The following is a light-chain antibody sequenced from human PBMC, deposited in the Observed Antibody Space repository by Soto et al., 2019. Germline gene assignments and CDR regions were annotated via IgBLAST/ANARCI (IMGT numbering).Light chain of an antibody. CDR2: EAS. Sequence: DIQMTQSPSTLSASVGDRVTITCRASQTISPWLAWYQQKPGKAPKLLIYEASNLQSGVPSRFSGSGSGTEFTLTISSLQPDDFASYYCQHYISYPLTFGGGTKVDIK. V-gene: IGKV1-5*03. CDR3: QHYISYPLT. J-gene: IGKJ4*01. CDR1: QTISPW.